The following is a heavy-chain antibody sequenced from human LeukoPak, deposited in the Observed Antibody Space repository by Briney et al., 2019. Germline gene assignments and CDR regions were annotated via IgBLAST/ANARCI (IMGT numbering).Heavy chain of an antibody. Sequence: EASVKVSCKASGGTFSSYAISWVRQAPGQGLEWMGGIIPIFGTANYAQKFQGRVTITADESTSIAYMELSSLRSEDTAVYYCARGAVPAAIGPAFDIWGQGTMVTVSS. CDR3: ARGAVPAAIGPAFDI. V-gene: IGHV1-69*01. CDR2: IIPIFGTA. D-gene: IGHD2-2*01. J-gene: IGHJ3*02. CDR1: GGTFSSYA.